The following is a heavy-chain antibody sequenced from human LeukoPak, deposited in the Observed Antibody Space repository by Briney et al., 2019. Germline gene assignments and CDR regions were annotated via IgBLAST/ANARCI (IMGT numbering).Heavy chain of an antibody. J-gene: IGHJ5*02. CDR3: TRGASFCNTTRCYSAGFDP. Sequence: ASVRVSCKASGYNFNTYDINWVRQAPGQGLEWMGWMTPSSGDSGYAQSFQGRLTIAGDASIGTSYMDLSSLRSEDTAVYYCTRGASFCNTTRCYSAGFDPWGQGTLVTVSS. CDR2: MTPSSGDS. D-gene: IGHD2-2*01. V-gene: IGHV1-8*03. CDR1: GYNFNTYD.